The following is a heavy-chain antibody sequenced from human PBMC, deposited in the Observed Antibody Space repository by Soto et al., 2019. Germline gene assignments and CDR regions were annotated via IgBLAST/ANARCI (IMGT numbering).Heavy chain of an antibody. D-gene: IGHD1-26*01. V-gene: IGHV1-69*12. J-gene: IGHJ6*02. Sequence: QVQLVQSGAEVKKPGSSVKVSCKASGGTFSSYAISWVRQAPGQGLEWMGGIIPIFGTANYAQKFQGRVTSTEDESTSTAYMELSSLRSEDTAVYYCARVGGGSYWEVAYYYGMDVWGQGTTVTVSS. CDR3: ARVGGGSYWEVAYYYGMDV. CDR2: IIPIFGTA. CDR1: GGTFSSYA.